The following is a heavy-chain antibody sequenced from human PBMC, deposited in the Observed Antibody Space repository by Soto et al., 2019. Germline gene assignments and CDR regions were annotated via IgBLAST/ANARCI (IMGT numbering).Heavy chain of an antibody. J-gene: IGHJ1*01. CDR3: AKSYAGYLEYFQP. CDR1: GFTFSNYG. CDR2: IGSGGPL. V-gene: IGHV3-23*01. D-gene: IGHD3-9*01. Sequence: EVQLLESGGDFVQPGGSLRLSCVGSGFTFSNYGMNWVRQAPGRGLEWISGIGSGGPLDRADSVGGRFTISRDTSKNTLYLDTHSLTVEDTAVYYCAKSYAGYLEYFQPWGQGTLVTVSS.